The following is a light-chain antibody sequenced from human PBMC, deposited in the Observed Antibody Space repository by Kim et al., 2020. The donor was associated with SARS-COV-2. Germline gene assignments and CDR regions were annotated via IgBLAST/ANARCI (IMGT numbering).Light chain of an antibody. CDR3: QSYDNRLSGYV. V-gene: IGLV1-40*01. Sequence: QRVTISCTGISSNSGAGYEVHWYQQLPGTAPKRLIYGDINRPSGVPDRFSGSKSGTSASLAITGLQTEDEADYYCQSYDNRLSGYVFGTGTKVTVL. J-gene: IGLJ1*01. CDR2: GDI. CDR1: SSNSGAGYE.